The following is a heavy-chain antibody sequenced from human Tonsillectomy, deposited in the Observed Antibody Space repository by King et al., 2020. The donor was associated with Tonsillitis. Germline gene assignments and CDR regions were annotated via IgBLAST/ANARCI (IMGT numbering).Heavy chain of an antibody. CDR3: AKGRLWFGELSRGYFDY. Sequence: VQLVESGGGLVQPGGSLRLSCAASGFTFSNYPMSWVRQAPGKGLERVSSMSGSGGDTSYADSVKGRFTISSDHPSNTPFLQVTSLRAEDTAVYYCAKGRLWFGELSRGYFDYWGQGTLVPVSS. CDR1: GFTFSNYP. J-gene: IGHJ4*02. D-gene: IGHD3-10*01. CDR2: MSGSGGDT. V-gene: IGHV3-23*04.